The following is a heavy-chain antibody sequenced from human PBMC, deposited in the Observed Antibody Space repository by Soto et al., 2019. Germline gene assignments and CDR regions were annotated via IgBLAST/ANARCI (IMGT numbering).Heavy chain of an antibody. CDR1: GCSFSSYW. CDR2: IYPGDSDN. V-gene: IGHV5-51*01. CDR3: ARHGTRIAEDFRTKGNQSYFDF. J-gene: IGHJ2*01. Sequence: PWESLKISCKGSGCSFSSYWSGWIRQMPGKGLEWMGIIYPGDSDNRYSPSFQGQVTISADKSISTAYLQWSSLKASDTAMYYCARHGTRIAEDFRTKGNQSYFDFWGHGTLVTVSP. D-gene: IGHD6-13*01.